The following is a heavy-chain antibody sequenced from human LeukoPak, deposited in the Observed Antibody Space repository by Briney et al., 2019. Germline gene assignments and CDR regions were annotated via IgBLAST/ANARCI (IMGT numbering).Heavy chain of an antibody. CDR3: ARGAVAGMEGVDP. V-gene: IGHV4-39*07. CDR1: GGSIGSSSYY. J-gene: IGHJ5*02. D-gene: IGHD6-19*01. Sequence: PSETLSLTCTVSGGSIGSSSYYWGWIRQPPGKGLNWIGSIYYSGSTYYNPSLKSRVTISVDTSRDQFSLKLSSVTAADTAVYYCARGAVAGMEGVDPWGQGTLVTVSS. CDR2: IYYSGST.